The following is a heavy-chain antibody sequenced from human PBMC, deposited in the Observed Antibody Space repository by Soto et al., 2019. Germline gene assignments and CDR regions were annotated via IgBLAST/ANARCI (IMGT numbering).Heavy chain of an antibody. CDR2: FYSSGSI. V-gene: IGHV4-31*03. J-gene: IGHJ5*02. CDR1: CYSITAGGYY. D-gene: IGHD6-19*01. CDR3: ARMYSSGSGWFHP. Sequence: SETLSLTCFVSCYSITAGGYYWSWIRHHPGKGLEWIGSFYSSGSIIYNPSLRSRVSISGDTSSNQFSMSLTSVTAADTARYYCARMYSSGSGWFHPWGQGTLVTVSS.